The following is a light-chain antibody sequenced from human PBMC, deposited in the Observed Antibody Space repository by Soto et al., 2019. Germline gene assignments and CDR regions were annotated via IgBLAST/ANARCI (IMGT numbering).Light chain of an antibody. V-gene: IGLV2-14*01. CDR3: SSFTSRSTFNYV. CDR2: EVS. Sequence: QSVLTQPASVSGSPGQSITISCTGTSSDVGGYNYVSWYQQHPGKAPKLMIFEVSNRPSGVSNRFSGSKSGNTASLTISGLQPEDEADYYCSSFTSRSTFNYVFGTGTKVTVL. CDR1: SSDVGGYNY. J-gene: IGLJ1*01.